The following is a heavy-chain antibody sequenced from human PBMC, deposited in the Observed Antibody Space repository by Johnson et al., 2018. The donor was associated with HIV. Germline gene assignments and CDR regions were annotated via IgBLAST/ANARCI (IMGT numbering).Heavy chain of an antibody. D-gene: IGHD6-19*01. V-gene: IGHV3-72*01. CDR2: TRNNANSYTT. J-gene: IGHJ3*02. CDR3: ARDRPSGWPDAFDI. CDR1: GFTFSDHY. Sequence: VQLVESGGGLVQPGGSLRLSCAASGFTFSDHYMDWVRQAPGKGLEWVGRTRNNANSYTTEYAASVKGRFTISRDNSKNTLYLQMNSLRAEDTAVYYCARDRPSGWPDAFDIWGQGTMVTVSS.